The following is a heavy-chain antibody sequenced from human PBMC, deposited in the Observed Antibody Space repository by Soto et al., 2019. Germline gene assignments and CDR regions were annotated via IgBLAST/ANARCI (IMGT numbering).Heavy chain of an antibody. D-gene: IGHD6-19*01. CDR3: ARGVAGSGFDL. CDR2: TYYRSNWRH. V-gene: IGHV6-1*01. CDR1: GDSVSSNTAA. Sequence: PSQILSLTCDISGDSVSSNTAAWNWIRSSPSRGLEWLGRTYYRSNWRHDYAVSVKSRITVNPDTSKNHFSLQLNSVTPDDTAVYYCARGVAGSGFDLWGQGTLVTVSS. J-gene: IGHJ4*02.